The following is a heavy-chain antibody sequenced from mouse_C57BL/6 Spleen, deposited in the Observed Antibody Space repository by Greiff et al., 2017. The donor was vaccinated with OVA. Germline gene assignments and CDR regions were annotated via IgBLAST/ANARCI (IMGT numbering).Heavy chain of an antibody. CDR2: INPSNGGT. D-gene: IGHD1-2*01. Sequence: QVQLQQPGTDLVKPGASVKLSCKASGYTFTSYWMHWVKQRPGQGLEWIGNINPSNGGTNYNEKFKSKATLTVDKSYSTAYMQLSSLTSEDSAVYYCAREGITTGYFDVWGTGTTVTVSS. CDR1: GYTFTSYW. CDR3: AREGITTGYFDV. J-gene: IGHJ1*03. V-gene: IGHV1-53*01.